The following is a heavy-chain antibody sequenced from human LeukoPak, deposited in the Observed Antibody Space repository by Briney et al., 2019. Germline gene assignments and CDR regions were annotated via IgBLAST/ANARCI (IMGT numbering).Heavy chain of an antibody. V-gene: IGHV1-69*05. CDR2: IIPIFGTA. D-gene: IGHD1-26*01. J-gene: IGHJ5*02. CDR1: GGTFSSYA. CDR3: ARRRIVGATGEPSWFDP. Sequence: GSSVKVSCKASGGTFSSYAISRVRQAPGQGLEWMGGIIPIFGTANYAQKFQGRVTITTDESTSTAYMELSSLRSEDTAVYYCARRRIVGATGEPSWFDPWGQGTLVTVSS.